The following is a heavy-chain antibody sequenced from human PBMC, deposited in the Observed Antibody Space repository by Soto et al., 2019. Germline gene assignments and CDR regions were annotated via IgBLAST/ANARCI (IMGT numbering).Heavy chain of an antibody. Sequence: PSETLSLTCSVSGGSISSSSYFWGWIRQPPGKGLEWIGSIYYSGSTYYNPSLKSRVTVSVDTSKNQFSLKLTSVTAADTAVYYCARHASDDFVVVVTASWFDPWGQGALVTVSS. V-gene: IGHV4-39*01. CDR2: IYYSGST. CDR3: ARHASDDFVVVVTASWFDP. J-gene: IGHJ5*02. CDR1: GGSISSSSYF. D-gene: IGHD2-15*01.